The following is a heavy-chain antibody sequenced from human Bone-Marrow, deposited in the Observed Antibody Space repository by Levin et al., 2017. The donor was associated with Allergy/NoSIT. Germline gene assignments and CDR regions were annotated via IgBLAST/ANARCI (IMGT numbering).Heavy chain of an antibody. Sequence: GGSLRLSCVVSGFTFSSYWMSWVRQVPGKGLEWVANIKPDGSDKKYVDSVKGRFTVSRDNAKNSLFLQMNSLRAEDTAVYYCAREDKWDSMDVWGKGTTVTVCS. D-gene: IGHD1-26*01. J-gene: IGHJ6*03. V-gene: IGHV3-7*01. CDR3: AREDKWDSMDV. CDR1: GFTFSSYW. CDR2: IKPDGSDK.